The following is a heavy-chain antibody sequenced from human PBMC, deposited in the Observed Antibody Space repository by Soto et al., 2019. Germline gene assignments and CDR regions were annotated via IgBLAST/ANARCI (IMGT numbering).Heavy chain of an antibody. CDR2: IYYSGST. D-gene: IGHD3-3*01. Sequence: SETLSLTCTVSGGSISSYYWSWIRQPPGKGLEWIGYIYYSGSTNYNPSLKSRVTISVDTSKNQFSLKLSSVTAADTAVYYCARDMVGYDFWSGYYSSYYYGMDVWGQGTTVTVS. CDR1: GGSISSYY. V-gene: IGHV4-59*01. CDR3: ARDMVGYDFWSGYYSSYYYGMDV. J-gene: IGHJ6*02.